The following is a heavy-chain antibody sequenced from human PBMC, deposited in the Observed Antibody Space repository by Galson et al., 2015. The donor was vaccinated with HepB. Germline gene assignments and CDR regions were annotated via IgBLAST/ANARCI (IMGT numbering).Heavy chain of an antibody. J-gene: IGHJ4*02. CDR2: TYYRSKWSS. Sequence: CAISGDSVSSYRAAWNWIRQSPSRGLEWLGRTYYRSKWSSDYAASVKSRITINADTSKNQFSLQLNSVTPEDTAVYYCARGHYYDSTGAYYFDYWGQGTLVTVSS. CDR3: ARGHYYDSTGAYYFDY. D-gene: IGHD3-22*01. CDR1: GDSVSSYRAA. V-gene: IGHV6-1*01.